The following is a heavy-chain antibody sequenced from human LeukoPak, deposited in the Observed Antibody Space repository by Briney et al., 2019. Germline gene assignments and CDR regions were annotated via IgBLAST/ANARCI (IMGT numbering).Heavy chain of an antibody. CDR3: VSTRGYSYGDDAFDI. Sequence: PSETLSLTCTVSGGSISSSIYYWGWIRQPPGKGLEWIGNIYYSGNTYYNPSLKSRVIISVDTSQNQFSLRLTSVTAADTAVYYCVSTRGYSYGDDAFDIWGQGTMVTVSS. V-gene: IGHV4-39*01. CDR1: GGSISSSIYY. CDR2: IYYSGNT. D-gene: IGHD5-18*01. J-gene: IGHJ3*02.